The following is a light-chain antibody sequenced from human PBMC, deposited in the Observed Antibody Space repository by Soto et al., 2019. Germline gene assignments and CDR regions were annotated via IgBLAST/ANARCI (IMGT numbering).Light chain of an antibody. Sequence: QSALTQPASVSGSPGQTIAISCTGTNSDVGGYNLVHWYQQHPGKAPKVLLYEGNERPSGVSNRCSGSKSGNTASLTISGRQAEDEADYYCCAYAGSTTGVFGGGTKLTVL. J-gene: IGLJ3*02. CDR2: EGN. CDR1: NSDVGGYNL. V-gene: IGLV2-23*01. CDR3: CAYAGSTTGV.